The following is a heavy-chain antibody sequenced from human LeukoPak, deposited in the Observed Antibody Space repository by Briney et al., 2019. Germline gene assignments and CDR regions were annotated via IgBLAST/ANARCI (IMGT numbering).Heavy chain of an antibody. D-gene: IGHD1-1*01. Sequence: PSETLSLTCAVYGGSFSGYYWSWIRQPPGKGLEWIGSIYYSGSTYYNPSLKSRVTISVDTSKNQFSLKLSSETAADTAVYYCARQRGGGYWYFDLWGRGTLVTVSS. CDR2: IYYSGST. CDR3: ARQRGGGYWYFDL. CDR1: GGSFSGYY. J-gene: IGHJ2*01. V-gene: IGHV4-34*01.